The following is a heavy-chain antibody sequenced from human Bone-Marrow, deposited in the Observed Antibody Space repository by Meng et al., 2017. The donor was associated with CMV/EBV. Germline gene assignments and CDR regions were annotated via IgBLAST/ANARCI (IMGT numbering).Heavy chain of an antibody. CDR2: ISNDGRST. V-gene: IGHV3-30*18. Sequence: AASGFTVSTYGMHWVRQTPGQGLEWVAVISNDGRSTYYADSVKGRFTISRDNSKNTLNLQMTGLRAEDTAVYQCAKDLTTLTLAMDVWGQGTLVTVSS. J-gene: IGHJ6*02. D-gene: IGHD1-1*01. CDR1: GFTVSTYG. CDR3: AKDLTTLTLAMDV.